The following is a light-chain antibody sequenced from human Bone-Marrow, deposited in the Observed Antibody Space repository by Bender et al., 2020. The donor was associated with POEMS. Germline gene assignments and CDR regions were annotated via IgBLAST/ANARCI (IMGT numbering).Light chain of an antibody. CDR3: CSYAGDGTFV. J-gene: IGLJ1*01. V-gene: IGLV2-23*01. Sequence: QSALTQPASVSGSPGQSITISCTGTSSDVGTYSLVSWYQQYPGTAPKLMIYEDTKRPSGISDRFSGSKSGNTASLTISGLQAEDEADYHCCSYAGDGTFVFGTGTKVTVL. CDR1: SSDVGTYSL. CDR2: EDT.